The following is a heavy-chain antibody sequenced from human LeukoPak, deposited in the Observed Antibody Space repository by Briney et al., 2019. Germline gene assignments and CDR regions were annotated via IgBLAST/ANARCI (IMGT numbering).Heavy chain of an antibody. J-gene: IGHJ4*02. Sequence: GGSLRLSCAASGFTFSSYSMNWVRQAPGKGLEWVSYISSSSSTIYYADSVKGRFTISRDNSKNTLYLQMNSLRAEDTAVYYCAKDAGPRGAFSGLFDFWGQGTLVTVSS. D-gene: IGHD1-26*01. V-gene: IGHV3-48*01. CDR3: AKDAGPRGAFSGLFDF. CDR1: GFTFSSYS. CDR2: ISSSSSTI.